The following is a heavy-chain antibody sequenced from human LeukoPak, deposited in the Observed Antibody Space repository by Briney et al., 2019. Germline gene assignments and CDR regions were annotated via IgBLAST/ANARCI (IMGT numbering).Heavy chain of an antibody. Sequence: ASVKVSCKASGYTFTSYDINWVRQAPGQGLEWMGWINPNSGGTNYAQKFQGRVTMTRDTSISTAYMELSRLRSDDTAVYYCARALGWYGMDVRGQGTTVTVSS. CDR3: ARALGWYGMDV. CDR1: GYTFTSYD. D-gene: IGHD2-15*01. V-gene: IGHV1-2*02. J-gene: IGHJ6*02. CDR2: INPNSGGT.